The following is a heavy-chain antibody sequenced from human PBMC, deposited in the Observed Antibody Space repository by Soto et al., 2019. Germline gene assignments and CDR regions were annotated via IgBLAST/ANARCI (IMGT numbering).Heavy chain of an antibody. V-gene: IGHV3-11*01. J-gene: IGHJ6*03. Sequence: QVQLVEFGGGLVKPGGSLRLSCAASGFTFSDYYMSWIRQAPGKGLEWVSYISSSGSTIYYADSVKGRFTISRDNAKNSLYLQMNSLRAEDTAVYYCARDPGLRYFDWAEPYYCYMDVWGKGTTVTVSS. CDR3: ARDPGLRYFDWAEPYYCYMDV. CDR1: GFTFSDYY. D-gene: IGHD3-9*01. CDR2: ISSSGSTI.